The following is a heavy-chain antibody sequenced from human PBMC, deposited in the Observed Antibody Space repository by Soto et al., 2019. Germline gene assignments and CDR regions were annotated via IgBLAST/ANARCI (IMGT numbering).Heavy chain of an antibody. D-gene: IGHD6-13*01. Sequence: SVKVSCKASGVTFSSYAISWVRQAPGQGLEWMGGIIPIFGTANYAQKFQGRVTITADESTSTAYMELSSLRSEDTAVYYCARDPSSWYGWFDPWGQGTLVTVSS. J-gene: IGHJ5*02. V-gene: IGHV1-69*13. CDR2: IIPIFGTA. CDR1: GVTFSSYA. CDR3: ARDPSSWYGWFDP.